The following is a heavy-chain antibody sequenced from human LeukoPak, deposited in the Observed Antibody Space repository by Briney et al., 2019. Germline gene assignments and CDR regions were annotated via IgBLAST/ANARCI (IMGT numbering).Heavy chain of an antibody. CDR1: GFSFSASS. CDR3: FYDFWNGSPGRSSFTAPDP. D-gene: IGHD3-3*01. J-gene: IGHJ5*02. CDR2: IRDKANGYAP. Sequence: GGSLRLSCVASGFSFSASSMHWVRQASGKGLEWVGRIRDKANGYAPAYAASLKVRFTISRDDSENAAYLQMNSLKTEDTAVYYCFYDFWNGSPGRSSFTAPDPWGQGTLVTVSS. V-gene: IGHV3-73*01.